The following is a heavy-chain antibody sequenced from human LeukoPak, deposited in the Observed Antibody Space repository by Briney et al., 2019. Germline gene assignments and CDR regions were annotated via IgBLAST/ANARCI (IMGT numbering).Heavy chain of an antibody. CDR2: IYYTGST. CDR3: ARQSPLAAAGSFDY. CDR1: GDSISSYH. J-gene: IGHJ4*02. Sequence: KSSETQSLTCTVSGDSISSYHWSWIRQPTGKGLGWLAYIYYTGSTNYNPSLKSRVTISMDTSKIQFSRRVSSVTSAYAAIYFCARQSPLAAAGSFDYWGQGTLVTVSS. D-gene: IGHD3-10*01. V-gene: IGHV4-59*01.